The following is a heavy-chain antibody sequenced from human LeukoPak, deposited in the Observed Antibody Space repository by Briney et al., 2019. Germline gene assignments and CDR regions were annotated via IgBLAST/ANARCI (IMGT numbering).Heavy chain of an antibody. CDR2: IYPGDSDT. D-gene: IGHD3-10*01. CDR1: GYSFTSYW. CDR3: ACQYYYGSGSYYYFDY. Sequence: SGESLKISCKGSGYSFTSYWIGWVRQMPGKGLGWMGIIYPGDSDTRYSPSFQGQVTISADKSISTAYLQWSSLKASDTAMYYCACQYYYGSGSYYYFDYWGQGTLVTVSS. J-gene: IGHJ4*02. V-gene: IGHV5-51*01.